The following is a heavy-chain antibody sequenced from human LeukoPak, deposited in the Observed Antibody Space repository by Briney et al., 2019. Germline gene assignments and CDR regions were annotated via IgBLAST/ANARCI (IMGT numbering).Heavy chain of an antibody. J-gene: IGHJ5*02. D-gene: IGHD4-17*01. CDR3: AKADYGDYTVDP. V-gene: IGHV1-2*02. CDR1: GYTFTGYY. CDR2: INPNSGGT. Sequence: GASVKVSCKASGYTFTGYYMHWVRQAPGQGLEWMGWINPNSGGTNYAQKFQGRVTITTDESTSTAYMELSSLRSEDTAVYYCAKADYGDYTVDPWGQGTLVTVSS.